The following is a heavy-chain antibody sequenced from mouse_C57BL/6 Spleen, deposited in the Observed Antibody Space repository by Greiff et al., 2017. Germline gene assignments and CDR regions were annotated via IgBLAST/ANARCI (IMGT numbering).Heavy chain of an antibody. CDR3: ARYYYGPYWYFDV. CDR1: GYTFTDYY. D-gene: IGHD1-1*01. J-gene: IGHJ1*03. V-gene: IGHV1-26*01. Sequence: VQLQQSGPELVKPGASVKISCKASGYTFTDYYMNWVKQSHGKSLEWIGDINPNNGGTSYNQKFKGKATLTVDKSSSTAYMELRSLTSEDSAVYYCARYYYGPYWYFDVWGTGTTVTVSS. CDR2: INPNNGGT.